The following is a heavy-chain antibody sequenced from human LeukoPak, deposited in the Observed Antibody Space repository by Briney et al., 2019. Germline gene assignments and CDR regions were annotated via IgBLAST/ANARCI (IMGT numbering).Heavy chain of an antibody. CDR2: ISASGST. CDR3: ARDEVYGGLYY. D-gene: IGHD3-10*01. J-gene: IGHJ4*02. Sequence: PSETLSLTCTISGEPIGSYFWSWIRQPAGKGLEWIGRISASGSTYYSPSLKSRVSMSVDKSKDQFSLNLTSLSAADTAIYYCARDEVYGGLYYWGQGTLVSVSS. CDR1: GEPIGSYF. V-gene: IGHV4-4*07.